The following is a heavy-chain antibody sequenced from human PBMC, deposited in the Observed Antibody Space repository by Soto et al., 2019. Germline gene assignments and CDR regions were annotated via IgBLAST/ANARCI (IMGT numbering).Heavy chain of an antibody. CDR1: EFSFSSYA. Sequence: VQLMESGGGLVQPGGSLRLSCAASEFSFSSYALNWVRQAPGKGLEWVSAISATGTTTYYADSVKGRFTISRENSKRTLFLQMDSLSPEDTAVYYCATYSSPFDYWGQGTLVTVSS. D-gene: IGHD6-13*01. J-gene: IGHJ4*02. V-gene: IGHV3-23*01. CDR2: ISATGTTT. CDR3: ATYSSPFDY.